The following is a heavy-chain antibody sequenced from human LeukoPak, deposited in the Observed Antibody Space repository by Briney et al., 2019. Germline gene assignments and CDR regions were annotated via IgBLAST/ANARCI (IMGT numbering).Heavy chain of an antibody. D-gene: IGHD5-18*01. CDR2: IKSDGSTT. J-gene: IGHJ4*02. V-gene: IGHV3-74*01. CDR3: ARIVDTHLDY. CDR1: GFTFSSYW. Sequence: GGSLRLSCAASGFTFSSYWMHWDRQAPGKGLVWVSRIKSDGSTTTYADSVKGRFTISRDNAKNTLYLQMNSLRAEDTAVYYCARIVDTHLDYWGQGTLVTVSS.